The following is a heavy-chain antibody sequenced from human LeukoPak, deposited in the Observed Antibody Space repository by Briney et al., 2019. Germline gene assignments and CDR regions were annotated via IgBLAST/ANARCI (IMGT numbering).Heavy chain of an antibody. CDR3: ARGVRFWYSSSRYYFDY. CDR2: ISSSSYI. Sequence: GGSLRLSCAASGFTFSSYSMNWVRQAPGKGLEWVSSISSSSYIYYADSVKGRFTISRDNAKNSLYLQMNSLRAEDTAVYYCARGVRFWYSSSRYYFDYWGQGTLVTVSS. J-gene: IGHJ4*02. CDR1: GFTFSSYS. V-gene: IGHV3-21*01. D-gene: IGHD6-13*01.